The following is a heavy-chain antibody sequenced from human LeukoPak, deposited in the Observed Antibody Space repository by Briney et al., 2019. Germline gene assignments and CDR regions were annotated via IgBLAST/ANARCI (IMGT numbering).Heavy chain of an antibody. CDR3: ARERDDFWSGYRTYYYYYMDV. CDR1: GGSISSSSYY. Sequence: SETLPLTCTVSGGSISSSSYYWGWIHQPPGKGLEWIGSIYYSGSTYYNPSLKSRVTISVDTSKNQFSLKLSSVTAADTAVYYCARERDDFWSGYRTYYYYYMDVWGKGTTVTVSS. V-gene: IGHV4-39*01. CDR2: IYYSGST. D-gene: IGHD3-3*01. J-gene: IGHJ6*03.